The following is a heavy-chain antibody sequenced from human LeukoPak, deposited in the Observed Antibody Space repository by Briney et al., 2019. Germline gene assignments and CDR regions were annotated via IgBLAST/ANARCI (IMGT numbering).Heavy chain of an antibody. D-gene: IGHD5-18*01. J-gene: IGHJ4*02. V-gene: IGHV3-30*19. Sequence: GGSLRLSCAVSGLTFRISGMHWVRQAPGKGLEWVAVISYDGSNKYYADSVKGRFTISRDNSKNTLYLQMNSLRAEDTAVYYCAKDRGYSYGFDYWGQGTLVTVSS. CDR3: AKDRGYSYGFDY. CDR1: GLTFRISG. CDR2: ISYDGSNK.